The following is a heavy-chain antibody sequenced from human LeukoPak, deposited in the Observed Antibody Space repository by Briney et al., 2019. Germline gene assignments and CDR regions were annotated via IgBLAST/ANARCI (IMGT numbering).Heavy chain of an antibody. D-gene: IGHD3-22*01. CDR1: GFIISSYV. J-gene: IGHJ4*02. CDR3: AKGGMSSSGLGD. V-gene: IGHV3-23*01. CDR2: ITSGGST. Sequence: GGSLRLSCAASGFIISSYVMSWVCQAPGKGLEWVSGITSGGSTYYADSVKGRFTISRDNSKNTQYLQMNSLRAEDTAVYYCAKGGMSSSGLGDWGQGTLVTVSS.